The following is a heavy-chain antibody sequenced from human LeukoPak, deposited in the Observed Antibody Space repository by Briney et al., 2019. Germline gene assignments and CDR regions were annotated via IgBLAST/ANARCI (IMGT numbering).Heavy chain of an antibody. CDR2: IYPGDSDT. CDR1: GYSFTSYW. D-gene: IGHD6-19*01. Sequence: GESLKISCKGSGYSFTSYWIGWVRQMPGKGLEWMGIIYPGDSDTRHSPSFQGQVTISADKSISTAYLQWSSLKASDTAMYYCARQWLVDPNWFDPWGQGTLVTVSS. J-gene: IGHJ5*02. V-gene: IGHV5-51*01. CDR3: ARQWLVDPNWFDP.